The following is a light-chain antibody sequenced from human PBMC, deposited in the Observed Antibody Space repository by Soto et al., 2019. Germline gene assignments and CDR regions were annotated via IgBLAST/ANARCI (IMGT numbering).Light chain of an antibody. CDR3: CSYAGSNYV. V-gene: IGLV2-23*02. CDR1: SSDVGNYNL. J-gene: IGLJ1*01. CDR2: EVS. Sequence: QPALTQPASVSGSPGQSITIPCTGTSSDVGNYNLVSWYQHHPGKAPKLMIYEVSKRPSGVSNRFSGSKSGDTASLTISGLQAEDEADYYCCSYAGSNYVFGTGTKVTVL.